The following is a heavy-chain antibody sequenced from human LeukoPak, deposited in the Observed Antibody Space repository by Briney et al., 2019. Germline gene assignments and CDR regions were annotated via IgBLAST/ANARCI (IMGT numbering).Heavy chain of an antibody. CDR1: GGSISSSSYY. CDR3: ARRLEMASEEDEGFDY. Sequence: SETLSLTCTVSGGSISSSSYYWGWIRQPPGKGLEWIGSIYYSGSTYYNPSLKSRVTISVDTSKNQFSLKLSSVTAADTAVYYCARRLEMASEEDEGFDYWGQGTLVTVSS. CDR2: IYYSGST. V-gene: IGHV4-39*01. D-gene: IGHD5-24*01. J-gene: IGHJ4*02.